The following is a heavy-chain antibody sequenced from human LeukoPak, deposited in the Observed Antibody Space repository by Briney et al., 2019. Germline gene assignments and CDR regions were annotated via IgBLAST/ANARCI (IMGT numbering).Heavy chain of an antibody. CDR1: GFAFSSSW. CDR3: ARTRDYFDY. V-gene: IGHV3-21*01. J-gene: IGHJ4*02. CDR2: ISSSNSFI. Sequence: GGSLRLSCAASGFAFSSSWMNWVRQAPGKGLEWVSSISSSNSFIYYADSVKGRFTMSRDNAKNSLYLQMNSLRAEDTAVYYCARTRDYFDYWGQGTLVTVSS.